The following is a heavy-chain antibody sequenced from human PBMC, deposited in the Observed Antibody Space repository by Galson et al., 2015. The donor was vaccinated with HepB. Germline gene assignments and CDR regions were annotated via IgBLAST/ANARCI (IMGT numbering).Heavy chain of an antibody. J-gene: IGHJ2*01. Sequence: SLRLSCAVSGFRVTNYWMSWVRQAPGEGLEWVATIRQDGTEKYYVDSVKGRFTISRDNAKNSLSLQMNSLRDEDTAVYYCARVYFGSGSSSAYWYFDLWGRGALVTVSS. CDR2: IRQDGTEK. V-gene: IGHV3-7*01. CDR1: GFRVTNYW. D-gene: IGHD3-10*01. CDR3: ARVYFGSGSSSAYWYFDL.